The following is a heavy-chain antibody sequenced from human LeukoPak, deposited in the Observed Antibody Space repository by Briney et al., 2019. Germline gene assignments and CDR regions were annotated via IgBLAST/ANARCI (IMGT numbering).Heavy chain of an antibody. V-gene: IGHV4-4*07. CDR3: ARTTEGGYTYGYFYYYYMDV. CDR2: IYTSGST. CDR1: GDSINGFY. Sequence: SETLSLTCTVSGDSINGFYWSWIRQAAGKGLEWIGHIYTSGSTNYNPSLRSRVTMSVDTSKNQFSLKLSSVTAADTAVYYCARTTEGGYTYGYFYYYYMDVWGKGTTVTISS. J-gene: IGHJ6*03. D-gene: IGHD5-18*01.